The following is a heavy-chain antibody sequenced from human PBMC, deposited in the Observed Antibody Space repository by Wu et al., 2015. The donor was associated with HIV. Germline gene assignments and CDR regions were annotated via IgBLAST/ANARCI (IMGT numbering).Heavy chain of an antibody. CDR2: INPNSDST. J-gene: IGHJ4*02. V-gene: IGHV1-2*02. CDR3: ARGGSVFAGIVEIITVRFAY. Sequence: QVQLVQSGAEVKRPGASVKVSCKASGYTFTGYYMHWVRQAPGQGLEWVGWINPNSDSTNYAQKFQGRVTMTSDTSISTAYMDLRRLTSDDTAVYYCARGGSVFAGIVEIITVRFAYWGQGTLVTVS. D-gene: IGHD1-26*01. CDR1: GYTFTGYY.